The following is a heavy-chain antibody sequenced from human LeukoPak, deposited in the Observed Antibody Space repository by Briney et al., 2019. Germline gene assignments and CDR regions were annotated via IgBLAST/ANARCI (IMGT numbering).Heavy chain of an antibody. Sequence: ASVKVSCKASGYTFTTYDISWARQAPGQGLEWMGWISTYNGNTNYAQKVQGRVTMTTDTSTSTAYMELRSLRSDDTAVCYCTRGGASSGYDCWGQGTLVTVSS. CDR1: GYTFTTYD. J-gene: IGHJ4*02. V-gene: IGHV1-18*01. D-gene: IGHD6-19*01. CDR3: TRGGASSGYDC. CDR2: ISTYNGNT.